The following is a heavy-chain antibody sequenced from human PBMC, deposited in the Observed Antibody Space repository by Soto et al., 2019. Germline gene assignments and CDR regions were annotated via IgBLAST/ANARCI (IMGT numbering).Heavy chain of an antibody. CDR3: ARYPVDTAMGYYFDY. Sequence: SETLSLTCTVSGGSISSYYWSWIRQPPGKGLEWIGYIYYSGSTNYNPSLKSRVTISVDTSKNQFFLKLSSVTAADTAVYYLARYPVDTAMGYYFDYWGQGTLVPVSS. CDR2: IYYSGST. J-gene: IGHJ4*02. D-gene: IGHD5-18*01. CDR1: GGSISSYY. V-gene: IGHV4-59*01.